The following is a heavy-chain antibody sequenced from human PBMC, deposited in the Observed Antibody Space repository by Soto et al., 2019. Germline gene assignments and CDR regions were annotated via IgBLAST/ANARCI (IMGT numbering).Heavy chain of an antibody. V-gene: IGHV1-46*01. CDR3: ARDLAAGEY. J-gene: IGHJ4*02. CDR2: INPASGST. Sequence: QVQLVQSGAEVKKPGASVKLSCRTSGYTFTHYYIHWVRQAPGQGLEWLAIINPASGSTNYAQDFPGRVTLTMDTSTTTLYMELSGLRVEDTAIFYWARDLAAGEYWGEGTLVPVSS. D-gene: IGHD6-13*01. CDR1: GYTFTHYY.